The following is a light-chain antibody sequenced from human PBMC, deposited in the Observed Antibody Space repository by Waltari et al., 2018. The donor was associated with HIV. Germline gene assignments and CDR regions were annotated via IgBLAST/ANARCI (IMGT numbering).Light chain of an antibody. J-gene: IGLJ2*01. CDR2: RNN. CDR1: SSNIGSYY. CDR3: AAWDGSHVV. Sequence: QSVLTQPPSASGTPGQRVTISCSGSSSNIGSYYVYWYQQLPGTASKRLIYRNNQRPSGVPDRFSGSKSGTSASLAISGLRSEDEADYYCAAWDGSHVVFGGGTKLTVL. V-gene: IGLV1-47*01.